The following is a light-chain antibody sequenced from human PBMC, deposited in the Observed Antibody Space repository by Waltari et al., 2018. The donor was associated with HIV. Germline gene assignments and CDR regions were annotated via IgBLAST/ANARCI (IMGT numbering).Light chain of an antibody. CDR3: QQYYDYPRT. V-gene: IGKV1-8*01. CDR1: QDVSTY. J-gene: IGKJ1*01. Sequence: AIRMTQSPSSFSASPGDKFTITCRASQDVSTYLAWYQQKPGKAPKRLIYTASTLQNGVPSRFSGSGSGTDFTLTINCMQREDFATYYCQQYYDYPRTFGQGTKVEIK. CDR2: TAS.